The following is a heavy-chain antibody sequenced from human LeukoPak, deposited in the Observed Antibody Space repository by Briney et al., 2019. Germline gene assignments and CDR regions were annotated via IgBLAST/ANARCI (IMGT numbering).Heavy chain of an antibody. Sequence: TGRSLRLSCAASRLTFSGYWMHWVRQAPGKGLVWVSRINRDGSSTTYADSVKGRFTSSRAHAKKSLYLQLNILRPEDTAVHYLAERGITMIVGVWGKGTTVTVSS. D-gene: IGHD3-22*01. J-gene: IGHJ6*04. CDR3: AERGITMIVGV. CDR1: RLTFSGYW. CDR2: INRDGSST. V-gene: IGHV3-74*03.